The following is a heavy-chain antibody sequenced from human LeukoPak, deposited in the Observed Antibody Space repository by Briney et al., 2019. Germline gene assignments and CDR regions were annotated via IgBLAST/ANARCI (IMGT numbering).Heavy chain of an antibody. Sequence: SETLSLTCTVSGDSIRGVDYYWSWIRQPPGKGLEWIGYVYYTGTTFYNPSLKSRLAISVDTSKNQFSLKLNSVTAADTAVYYCARGGGGSSTVTTYWFDPWGQGALVTVSS. J-gene: IGHJ5*02. V-gene: IGHV4-30-4*01. CDR2: VYYTGTT. D-gene: IGHD4-17*01. CDR1: GDSIRGVDYY. CDR3: ARGGGGSSTVTTYWFDP.